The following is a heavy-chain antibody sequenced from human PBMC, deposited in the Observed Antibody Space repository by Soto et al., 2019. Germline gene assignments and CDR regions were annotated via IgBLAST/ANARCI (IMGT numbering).Heavy chain of an antibody. J-gene: IGHJ6*02. CDR2: IYYSGST. D-gene: IGHD6-6*01. CDR1: GGSIIGGGYY. Sequence: SETLSLTCTVSGGSIIGGGYYWIWIREHPGKGLEWIGYIYYSGSTYYNPSLKSRVTISVDTSKNQFSLKLSSVTAADTAVYYCASNIAAPDTSYYGMDVWGQGTTVTV. CDR3: ASNIAAPDTSYYGMDV. V-gene: IGHV4-31*03.